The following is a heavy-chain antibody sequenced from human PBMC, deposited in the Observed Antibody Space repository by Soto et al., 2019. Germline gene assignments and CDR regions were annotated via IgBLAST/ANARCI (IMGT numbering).Heavy chain of an antibody. CDR3: AKGSIEYSASVDN. D-gene: IGHD4-4*01. V-gene: IGHV3-23*01. J-gene: IGHJ4*02. CDR2: ISARGGSS. Sequence: DVQLLESGGGLVQPGGSLRLSCAASGFSFSSYAMVWVCQAPGKGLEWVSVISARGGSSYFADSVKGRFTISRDNSKNVLSLEMNSLRAEDTAIYFCAKGSIEYSASVDNWGQGTLVLVSS. CDR1: GFSFSSYA.